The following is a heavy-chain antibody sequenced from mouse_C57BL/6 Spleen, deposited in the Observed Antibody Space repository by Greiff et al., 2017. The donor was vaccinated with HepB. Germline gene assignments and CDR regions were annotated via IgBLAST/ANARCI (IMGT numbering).Heavy chain of an antibody. CDR1: GYTFTSYW. CDR3: ARLLGQDYAMDY. V-gene: IGHV1-53*01. J-gene: IGHJ4*01. CDR2: INPSDGGT. Sequence: QVQLQQPGTELVKPGASVKLSCKASGYTFTSYWMHWVKQRPGQGLEWIGNINPSDGGTNYNEKFKSKATLTVDKSSSTAYMQLSSLTSEDSAVYYCARLLGQDYAMDYWGQGTSVTVSS. D-gene: IGHD3-3*01.